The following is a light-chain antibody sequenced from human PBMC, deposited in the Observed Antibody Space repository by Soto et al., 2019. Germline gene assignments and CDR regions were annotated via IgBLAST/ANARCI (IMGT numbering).Light chain of an antibody. J-gene: IGKJ2*01. CDR2: GAS. V-gene: IGKV3-20*01. CDR1: QSVSSSY. CDR3: QQYGSSPPYT. Sequence: EIVLTQSPGTLSSSPGERATLSCRASQSVSSSYLAWYQQKPGQAPRLLIYGASSRATGIPDRFSGSGSGTDFTLTISRLGPEDFAVYYCQQYGSSPPYTFGQGTKLEIK.